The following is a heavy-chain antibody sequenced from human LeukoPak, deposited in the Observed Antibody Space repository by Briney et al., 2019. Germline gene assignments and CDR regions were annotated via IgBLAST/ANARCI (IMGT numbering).Heavy chain of an antibody. CDR3: ARTDYGGNGEFDY. CDR1: GGSFSGYY. V-gene: IGHV4-34*01. CDR2: INHSGST. D-gene: IGHD4-23*01. Sequence: KPSETLSLTCAVYGGSFSGYYWSWIRQPPGKGLEWIGEINHSGSTNYNPSLKSRVTISVDTSKNQFSLKLSSVTAADTAVYYCARTDYGGNGEFDYWGQGTLVTVSS. J-gene: IGHJ4*02.